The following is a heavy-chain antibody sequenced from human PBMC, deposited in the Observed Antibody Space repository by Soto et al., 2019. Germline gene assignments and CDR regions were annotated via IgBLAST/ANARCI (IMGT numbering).Heavy chain of an antibody. Sequence: EVQLVESGGGLVQPGGSLRLSCAASGFAFSTYWMHWVRQAPGKGLLWVSRIKFDGSSTYYADSVKGRFTISRDDAKNTLFLQMNGLRVDDTAVYHCARGAKNIYAMDVWGQGTTVTVSS. CDR3: ARGAKNIYAMDV. V-gene: IGHV3-74*01. CDR1: GFAFSTYW. J-gene: IGHJ6*02. CDR2: IKFDGSST.